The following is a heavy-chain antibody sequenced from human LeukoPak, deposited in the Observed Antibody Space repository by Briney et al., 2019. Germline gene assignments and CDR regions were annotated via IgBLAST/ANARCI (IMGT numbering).Heavy chain of an antibody. CDR3: AKGTQDHDAFDI. J-gene: IGHJ3*02. CDR1: GYTFTGYY. V-gene: IGHV1-2*04. D-gene: IGHD2-2*01. Sequence: APVKVSCKASGYTFTGYYMHWVRQAPGQGLEWMGWINPNSGGTNYAQKFQGWVTMTRDTSISTAYMELSRLRSDDTAVYYCAKGTQDHDAFDIWGQGTMVTVSS. CDR2: INPNSGGT.